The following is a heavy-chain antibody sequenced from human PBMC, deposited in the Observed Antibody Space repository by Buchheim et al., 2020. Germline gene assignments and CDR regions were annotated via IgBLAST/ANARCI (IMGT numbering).Heavy chain of an antibody. Sequence: EVQLVDSGGGLVQPGGSLRLSCAASGFTFSSYWMSWVRQAPGKGLEWVANIKQDGSEKYYVDSVTGRVTISRDNAKRSLYLQMNSLRVEDTAVYYCTRENGGYSSSSDYWGQGTL. D-gene: IGHD6-6*01. CDR3: TRENGGYSSSSDY. V-gene: IGHV3-7*01. CDR1: GFTFSSYW. CDR2: IKQDGSEK. J-gene: IGHJ4*02.